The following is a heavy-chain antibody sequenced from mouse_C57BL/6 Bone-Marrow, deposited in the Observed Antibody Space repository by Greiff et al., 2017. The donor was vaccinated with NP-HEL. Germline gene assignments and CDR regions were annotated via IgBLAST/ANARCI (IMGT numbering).Heavy chain of an antibody. CDR2: ISDGGSYT. CDR1: GFTFSSYA. V-gene: IGHV5-4*03. CDR3: ARALYYGNYPDD. D-gene: IGHD2-1*01. J-gene: IGHJ2*01. Sequence: EVMLVESGGGLVKPGGSLKLSCAASGFTFSSYAMSWVRQTPEKRLEWVATISDGGSYTYYPDNVKGRFTISRDNAKNNLYLQMSHLKSEDTAMYYCARALYYGNYPDDWGQGTTLTVSS.